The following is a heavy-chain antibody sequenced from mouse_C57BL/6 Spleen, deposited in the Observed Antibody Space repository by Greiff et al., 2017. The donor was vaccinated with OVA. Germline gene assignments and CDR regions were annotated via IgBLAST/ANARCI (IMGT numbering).Heavy chain of an antibody. CDR1: GYSITSGYY. CDR3: ARVLYDPYAY. J-gene: IGHJ3*01. Sequence: DVQLQESGPGLVKPSQSLSLTCSVTGYSITSGYYWNWIRQFPGNKLEWMGYISYDGSNNYNPSLKNRISITRDTSKNQFFLKLNSVTTEDTATYYCARVLYDPYAYWGQGTLVTVSA. CDR2: ISYDGSN. D-gene: IGHD2-3*01. V-gene: IGHV3-6*01.